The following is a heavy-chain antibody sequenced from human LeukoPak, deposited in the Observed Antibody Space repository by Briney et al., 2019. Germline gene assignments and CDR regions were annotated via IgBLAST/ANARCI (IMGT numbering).Heavy chain of an antibody. V-gene: IGHV1-2*02. CDR2: INPNSGGT. CDR3: ARQEIFGVAAVVGMDV. D-gene: IGHD3-3*01. Sequence: ASVKVSCKASGYTFTGYYMHWVRQAPGQGLEWMGWINPNSGGTNYAQKFQGRVTMTRDTSISTAYMELSRLRSDDTAVYYCARQEIFGVAAVVGMDVWGQGTTVTVSS. J-gene: IGHJ6*02. CDR1: GYTFTGYY.